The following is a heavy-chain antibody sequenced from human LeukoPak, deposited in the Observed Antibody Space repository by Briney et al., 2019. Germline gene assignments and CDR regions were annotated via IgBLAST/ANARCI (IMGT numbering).Heavy chain of an antibody. J-gene: IGHJ5*02. CDR1: GYSFTSYW. Sequence: GESLKISCKGSGYSFTSYWTGWVRQMPGKGLEWMGIIYPGESDTRYSPSFQGQVTISADKSISTAYLQWSSLKASDTAMYYCARRVGARTGYNWFDPWGQGTLVTVSS. CDR2: IYPGESDT. CDR3: ARRVGARTGYNWFDP. V-gene: IGHV5-51*01. D-gene: IGHD1-26*01.